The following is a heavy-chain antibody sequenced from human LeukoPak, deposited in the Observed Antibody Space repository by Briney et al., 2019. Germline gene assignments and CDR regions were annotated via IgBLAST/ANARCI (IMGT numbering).Heavy chain of an antibody. CDR1: GGCISSYY. CDR2: IYYSGST. V-gene: IGHV4-59*08. D-gene: IGHD5-24*01. Sequence: SETLSLTCTVSGGCISSYYWSWIRQPPGKGLERIGYIYYSGSTNYNPSLKSRVTISVDTSKNQFSLKLSSVTAADTAVYYCASTMMATIGGLDYWGQGTLVTVSS. J-gene: IGHJ4*02. CDR3: ASTMMATIGGLDY.